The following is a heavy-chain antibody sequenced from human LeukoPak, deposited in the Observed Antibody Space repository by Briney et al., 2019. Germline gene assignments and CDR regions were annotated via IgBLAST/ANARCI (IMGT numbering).Heavy chain of an antibody. D-gene: IGHD3-22*01. CDR2: IYYSGST. J-gene: IGHJ1*01. CDR3: AAQRGYYYDSSGYYLEYLQH. V-gene: IGHV4-39*01. Sequence: PSETLSLTCTVSGGSISSSSYYWGWIRQPPGKGLEWIGSIYYSGSTYYNPSLKSRVTISADTSKNQFSLKLSSVTAADTAVYYCAAQRGYYYDSSGYYLEYLQHWGQGTLVTVSS. CDR1: GGSISSSSYY.